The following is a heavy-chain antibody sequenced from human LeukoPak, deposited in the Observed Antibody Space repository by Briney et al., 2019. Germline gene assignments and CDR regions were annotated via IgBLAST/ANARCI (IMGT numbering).Heavy chain of an antibody. CDR2: INPNSGGT. CDR3: ARDRKVLRYSDWFQPLDY. V-gene: IGHV1-2*02. CDR1: GYTFTGYY. Sequence: ASVKVSCKASGYTFTGYYMHWVRQAPGQGLEWMGWINPNSGGTNYAQKFQGRVTMTRDTSISTAYMELSRLRSDDTAVYYCARDRKVLRYSDWFQPLDYWGQGTLVTVSS. D-gene: IGHD3-9*01. J-gene: IGHJ4*02.